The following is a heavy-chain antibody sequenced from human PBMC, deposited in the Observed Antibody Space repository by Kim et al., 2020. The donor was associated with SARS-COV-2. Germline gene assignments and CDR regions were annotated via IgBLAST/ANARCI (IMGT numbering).Heavy chain of an antibody. Sequence: YYNPALKSRVTISVDTSKNQFSLKLSSVTAADTAVYYCMVRGVPARGMDVWGQGTTVTVSS. V-gene: IGHV4-39*01. CDR3: MVRGVPARGMDV. J-gene: IGHJ6*02. D-gene: IGHD3-10*01.